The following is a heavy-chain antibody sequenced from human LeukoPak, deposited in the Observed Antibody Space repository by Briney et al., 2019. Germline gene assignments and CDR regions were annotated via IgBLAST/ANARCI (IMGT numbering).Heavy chain of an antibody. V-gene: IGHV3-30*03. Sequence: GGSLRLSCAASGFTFSAYSMNWVRQAPGKGLEWVALLSYDGSKTFYPDSVKGRFTISRDNSKNTLYLQMNSLRAEDTAVYYCTRNWGMDVWGQGTTVIVSS. CDR1: GFTFSAYS. J-gene: IGHJ6*02. CDR3: TRNWGMDV. CDR2: LSYDGSKT.